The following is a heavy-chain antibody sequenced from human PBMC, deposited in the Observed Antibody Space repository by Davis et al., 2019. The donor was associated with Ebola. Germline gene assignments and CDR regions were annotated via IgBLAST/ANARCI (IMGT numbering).Heavy chain of an antibody. V-gene: IGHV3-23*01. Sequence: GGSLRLSCAASGFTFSSYAMSWVRQAPGKGLEWVSAISGSGGSTYYADSVKGRFTISRDNSMTTLYLQMNSLRAEDTAVYFCAKRGGEYSYYGMDVWGQGTTVTVSS. D-gene: IGHD3-10*01. CDR3: AKRGGEYSYYGMDV. CDR2: ISGSGGST. J-gene: IGHJ6*02. CDR1: GFTFSSYA.